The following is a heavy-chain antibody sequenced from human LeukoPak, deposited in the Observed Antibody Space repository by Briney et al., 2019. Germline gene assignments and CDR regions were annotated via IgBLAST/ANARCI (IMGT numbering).Heavy chain of an antibody. J-gene: IGHJ3*02. CDR2: IIPIFGIE. Sequence: SVKVSCKASGGTFTSYTISWVRQIPGQGLGWMGRIIPIFGIENYAQKFQGRVTITADKSTSTAYMELSSLRSEDTAVYYCARVSEGAFDIWGQGTMVIASS. CDR1: GGTFTSYT. CDR3: ARVSEGAFDI. V-gene: IGHV1-69*02.